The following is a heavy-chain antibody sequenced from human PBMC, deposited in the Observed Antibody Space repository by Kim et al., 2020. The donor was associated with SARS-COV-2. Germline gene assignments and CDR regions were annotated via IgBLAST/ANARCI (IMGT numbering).Heavy chain of an antibody. CDR3: ATRGDSFYDY. V-gene: IGHV4-59*01. CDR2: T. J-gene: IGHJ4*02. D-gene: IGHD3-10*01. Sequence: TNYNPSRKSRVTISVDTSRNQVSLKLSSVTAADTAVYYCATRGDSFYDYWGQGTLVTVSS.